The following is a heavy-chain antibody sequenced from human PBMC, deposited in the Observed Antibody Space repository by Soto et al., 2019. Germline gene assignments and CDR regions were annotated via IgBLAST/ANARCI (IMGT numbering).Heavy chain of an antibody. Sequence: PGESLKISCAASGFPFGENAMSWVRQAPGKGLEWVSGISDSGATTYYADSVRGRFTISRDNSKNTLYLQMKSLRAEDSASYYCAKEDTSSGSLDYWGQGALVTVS. J-gene: IGHJ4*02. D-gene: IGHD6-19*01. CDR1: GFPFGENA. CDR2: ISDSGATT. V-gene: IGHV3-23*01. CDR3: AKEDTSSGSLDY.